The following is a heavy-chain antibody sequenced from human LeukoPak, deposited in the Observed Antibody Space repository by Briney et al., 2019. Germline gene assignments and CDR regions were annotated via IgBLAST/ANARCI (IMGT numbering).Heavy chain of an antibody. V-gene: IGHV4-59*13. CDR3: ARGRNDNGGMFFDS. Sequence: ETLSLTCTGSGGSIRRYYWNWVRQAPGEGLGWVGFISYSGYTSYRPSLKSRVAISIDTAKSQFSLRLSSMTAADTAIYYCARGRNDNGGMFFDSWAQGTLVTVSS. D-gene: IGHD4-23*01. CDR1: GGSIRRYY. CDR2: ISYSGYT. J-gene: IGHJ4*02.